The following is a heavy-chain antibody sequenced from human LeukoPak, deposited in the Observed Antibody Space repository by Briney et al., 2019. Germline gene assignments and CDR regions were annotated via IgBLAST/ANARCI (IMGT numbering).Heavy chain of an antibody. CDR2: IYWDDDK. CDR3: AHSVSFIYGSGSYYKNPNWFDP. D-gene: IGHD3-10*01. Sequence: SGPTLVNPTQTLTLTCTFSGFSLSTSGVGVGWIRQPPGKALEWLALIYWDDDKRYSPSLKSRLTITKDTSKNQVVLTMTNMDPVDTATYYCAHSVSFIYGSGSYYKNPNWFDPWGQGTLVTVSS. V-gene: IGHV2-5*02. CDR1: GFSLSTSGVG. J-gene: IGHJ5*02.